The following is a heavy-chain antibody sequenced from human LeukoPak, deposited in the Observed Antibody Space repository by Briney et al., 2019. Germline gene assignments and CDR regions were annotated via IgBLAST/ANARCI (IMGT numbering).Heavy chain of an antibody. CDR1: GGSISSSSYY. CDR3: ARGGYSYGYGY. Sequence: PSETLSLTCTVSGGSISSSSYYWGWIRQPPGKGLEWIGSIYYSGSTYYNPSLKSRVAISVDTSKNQFSLKLSSVTAADTAVYYCARGGYSYGYGYWGQGTLVTVSS. J-gene: IGHJ4*02. CDR2: IYYSGST. D-gene: IGHD5-18*01. V-gene: IGHV4-39*01.